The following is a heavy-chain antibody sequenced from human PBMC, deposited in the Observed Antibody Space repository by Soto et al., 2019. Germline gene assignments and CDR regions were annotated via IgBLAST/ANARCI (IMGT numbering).Heavy chain of an antibody. J-gene: IGHJ4*02. CDR2: IIPVFGTT. D-gene: IGHD4-17*01. CDR3: SISNSYGRGDF. CDR1: GGTLNSYT. V-gene: IGHV1-69*01. Sequence: QVQLVQSGAEVKKPGSSVRVSCKASGGTLNSYTISWVRQAPGQGLEWMGGIIPVFGTTDYAQKFQGRVTITADQSTATAYLDLCSLRSEDTAIYYCSISNSYGRGDFWGQGTLVTVSS.